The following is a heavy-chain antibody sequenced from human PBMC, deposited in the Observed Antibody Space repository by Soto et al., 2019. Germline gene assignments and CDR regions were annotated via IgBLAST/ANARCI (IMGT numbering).Heavy chain of an antibody. Sequence: QVQLVQSGAEVKKPGSSVKVSCKASGGTFSSYAISWVRQAPGQGLEWMGGIIPIFGTANYAQKFQGRVTITADESTSTAYMELSSLRSADMAVYYCARGLTGTVSYYYGMDVWGQGTTVTVSS. V-gene: IGHV1-69*12. D-gene: IGHD1-20*01. CDR3: ARGLTGTVSYYYGMDV. J-gene: IGHJ6*02. CDR1: GGTFSSYA. CDR2: IIPIFGTA.